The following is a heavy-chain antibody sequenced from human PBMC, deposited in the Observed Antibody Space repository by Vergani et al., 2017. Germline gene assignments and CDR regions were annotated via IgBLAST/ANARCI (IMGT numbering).Heavy chain of an antibody. Sequence: EVQLLESGGGLVQPGGSLRLSCAASGFTFSSYAMSWVRQAPGKGLEWVSAISGSGGSTYYADSVKGRFTISRDNSKNTLYLQMNSLRAEDTAVYYCARHTRRYKPSYCSSTSCPYWFDPWGQGTLVTVSS. CDR2: ISGSGGST. CDR1: GFTFSSYA. CDR3: ARHTRRYKPSYCSSTSCPYWFDP. D-gene: IGHD2-2*01. J-gene: IGHJ5*02. V-gene: IGHV3-23*01.